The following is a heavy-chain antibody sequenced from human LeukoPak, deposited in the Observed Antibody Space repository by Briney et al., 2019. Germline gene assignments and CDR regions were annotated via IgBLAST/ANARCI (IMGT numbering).Heavy chain of an antibody. CDR2: IRYDGSNK. Sequence: GGSLTLSCAASGLTFSSSGMHWVRQAPGKGLEWVAFIRYDGSNKYYADSVKGRFTISRDNSKNTLYLQMNSLRAEDTAVYYCAKEGTRYSSSWYYYYYMDVWGKGTTVTVPS. D-gene: IGHD6-13*01. CDR3: AKEGTRYSSSWYYYYYMDV. J-gene: IGHJ6*03. V-gene: IGHV3-30*02. CDR1: GLTFSSSG.